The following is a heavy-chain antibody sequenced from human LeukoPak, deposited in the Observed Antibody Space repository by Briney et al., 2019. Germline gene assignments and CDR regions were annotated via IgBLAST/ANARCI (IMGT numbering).Heavy chain of an antibody. CDR2: ISSSSSYI. CDR1: GFTLSSYS. CDR3: ARSSHYYDSSGYVRDAFDI. Sequence: GGSLRLSCAASGFTLSSYSMNWVRQAPGKGLEWVSSISSSSSYIYYADSVKGRFTISRDNAKNSLYLQMNSLRAEDTAVYYCARSSHYYDSSGYVRDAFDIWGQGTMVTVSS. V-gene: IGHV3-21*01. J-gene: IGHJ3*02. D-gene: IGHD3-22*01.